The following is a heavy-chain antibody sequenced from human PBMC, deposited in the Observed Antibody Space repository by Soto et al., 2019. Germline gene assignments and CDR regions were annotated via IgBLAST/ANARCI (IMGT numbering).Heavy chain of an antibody. V-gene: IGHV3-9*01. Sequence: EVQLVESGGGLVQPGRSLRLSCAASGFTFDDYAMHWVRQAPGKGLEWVSGISGNSGSIGHADSVKGRFTISRDNAKNSLYLQMNSLRAEDTALYYCAKDSGTGYCSSTSCSYWYFDLWGRGTLVTGSS. D-gene: IGHD2-2*01. CDR2: ISGNSGSI. CDR1: GFTFDDYA. CDR3: AKDSGTGYCSSTSCSYWYFDL. J-gene: IGHJ2*01.